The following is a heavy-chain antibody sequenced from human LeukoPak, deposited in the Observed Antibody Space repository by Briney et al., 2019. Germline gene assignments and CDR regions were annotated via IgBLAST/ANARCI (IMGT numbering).Heavy chain of an antibody. CDR2: INHSGST. J-gene: IGHJ2*01. D-gene: IGHD4-23*01. CDR1: GGSISSGGYY. Sequence: SETLSLTCTVSGGSISSGGYYWSWIRQPPGKGLEWIGEINHSGSTNYNPSLKSRVTISVDTSKNQFSLKLSSVTAADTAVYYCARTDYGGNPPPRYFDLWGRGTLVTVSS. V-gene: IGHV4-39*07. CDR3: ARTDYGGNPPPRYFDL.